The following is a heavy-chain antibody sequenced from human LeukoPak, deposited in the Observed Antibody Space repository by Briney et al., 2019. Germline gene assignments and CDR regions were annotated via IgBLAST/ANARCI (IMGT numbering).Heavy chain of an antibody. CDR2: ISAYNGNT. V-gene: IGHV1-18*01. Sequence: GASVKVSCKASGGTFSSYAISWVRQAPGQGLEWMGWISAYNGNTNYAQKLQGRVTMTTDTSTSTAYMELRSLRSDDTAVYYCARVMIVKAHYMDVWGKGTTVTISS. CDR1: GGTFSSYA. CDR3: ARVMIVKAHYMDV. D-gene: IGHD3-22*01. J-gene: IGHJ6*03.